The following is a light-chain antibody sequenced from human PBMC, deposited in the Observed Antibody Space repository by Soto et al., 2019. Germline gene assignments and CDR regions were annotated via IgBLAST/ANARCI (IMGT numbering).Light chain of an antibody. CDR3: QESYTTPVA. Sequence: DIQMTQSPSSLSASVGDRVTITCRASQSISSYVNWYQQKPGKAPTLLIYAASTLQSGVPSRFSGSGSGTDFILTISSLQPEDSATYYCQESYTTPVAFGQGTKVEIK. V-gene: IGKV1-39*01. CDR2: AAS. CDR1: QSISSY. J-gene: IGKJ1*01.